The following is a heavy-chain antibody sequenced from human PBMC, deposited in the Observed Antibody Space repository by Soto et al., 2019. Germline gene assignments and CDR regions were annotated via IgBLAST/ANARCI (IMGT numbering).Heavy chain of an antibody. D-gene: IGHD4-17*01. J-gene: IGHJ6*01. CDR1: GGTFSSYA. CDR2: IIPTFGTA. V-gene: IGHV1-69*01. Sequence: QVQLVQSGAEVKKPGSSVKVSCNASGGTFSSYAISLLRQAPGQGIEWIGGIIPTFGTANYAQKFQGRVTITADESTITAYMVLSSLRSEHTAVYSCASYSGGTTVAFGMDVWVQVTTVTVAS. CDR3: ASYSGGTTVAFGMDV.